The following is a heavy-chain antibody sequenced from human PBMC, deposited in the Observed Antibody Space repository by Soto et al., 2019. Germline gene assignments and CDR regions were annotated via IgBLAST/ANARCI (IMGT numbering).Heavy chain of an antibody. D-gene: IGHD6-6*01. Sequence: QITLKESGPTLVKPTQTLTLTCTFSGFSLSTSPVGVGWVRQPPGKALEWLALIYWDDDKRYSTYLRTRLTITKDTSRSQVVLTMPNMDPVDTATYYCAHRQKRTGYCFEYWGQGTLVTVSS. CDR3: AHRQKRTGYCFEY. J-gene: IGHJ4*02. CDR1: GFSLSTSPVG. CDR2: IYWDDDK. V-gene: IGHV2-5*02.